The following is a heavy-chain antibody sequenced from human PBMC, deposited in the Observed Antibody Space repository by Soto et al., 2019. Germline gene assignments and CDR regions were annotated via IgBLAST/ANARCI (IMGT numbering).Heavy chain of an antibody. J-gene: IGHJ4*02. D-gene: IGHD3-3*01. Sequence: ASVKVSCKASGYTFTSYGISWVRQAPGQGLEWMGWISACNGNTNYAQKLQGRVTMTTDTSTSTAYMELRSLRSDDTAVYYCARDYDFWSGYTAPVAFDYWGQGTLVTVSS. CDR1: GYTFTSYG. CDR3: ARDYDFWSGYTAPVAFDY. V-gene: IGHV1-18*01. CDR2: ISACNGNT.